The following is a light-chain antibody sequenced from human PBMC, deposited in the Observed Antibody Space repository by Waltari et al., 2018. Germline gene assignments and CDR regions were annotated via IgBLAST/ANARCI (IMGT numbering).Light chain of an antibody. CDR2: QDN. CDR3: QAWDSRTAPVV. V-gene: IGLV3-1*01. CDR1: KLGDKY. Sequence: SYELTQPPSVSVSPGQTASITCSGDKLGDKYTSWYQQKPGQSPVPVIYQDNKRPSGIPERFSASNSGNTATLTISGTQAIDEADYYCQAWDSRTAPVVFGGGTKLTVL. J-gene: IGLJ2*01.